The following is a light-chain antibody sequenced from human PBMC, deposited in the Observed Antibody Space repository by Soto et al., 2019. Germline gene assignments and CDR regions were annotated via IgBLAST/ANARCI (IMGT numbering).Light chain of an antibody. V-gene: IGLV2-14*03. J-gene: IGLJ1*01. CDR1: SSDVGTYKY. CDR2: DVS. CDR3: NSYTTSSTLV. Sequence: QSVLTQPASVSGSPGQSITISCTGTSSDVGTYKYVSWYQQRPGKAPKLMIYDVSNRPSGVSNRFSGSKSGNTASLTISGLQAEDEADYYCNSYTTSSTLVFGTGTKGTVL.